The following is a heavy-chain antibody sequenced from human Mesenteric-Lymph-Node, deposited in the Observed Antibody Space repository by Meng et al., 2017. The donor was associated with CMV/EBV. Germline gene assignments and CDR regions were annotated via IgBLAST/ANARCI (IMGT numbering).Heavy chain of an antibody. J-gene: IGHJ3*02. V-gene: IGHV1-2*02. CDR2: INPGTGGT. CDR3: ATTTVTAGEAFDI. CDR1: GYTFTGYY. Sequence: ASVKVSCKASGYTFTGYYMHWVRQAPGQGLEWMAWINPGTGGTNYAQKFQGRVTMTRDTSINTAYMEVNSLRSDDTAVYYCATTTVTAGEAFDIWGQGKMVTVSS. D-gene: IGHD1-26*01.